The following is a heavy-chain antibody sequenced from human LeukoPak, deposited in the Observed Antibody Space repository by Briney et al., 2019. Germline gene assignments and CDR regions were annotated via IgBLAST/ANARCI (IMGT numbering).Heavy chain of an antibody. CDR1: GYTFTSYG. CDR2: ISAYNGNT. Sequence: GASVKVSCKASGYTFTSYGISWVRQAPGQGLEWMGWISAYNGNTNYAQKLQGRVTMTTDTSTSTAYMELRSLRSDDTAVYYCARDLAQKLVAPNYNWFDPWGQGTLVTVSS. J-gene: IGHJ5*02. D-gene: IGHD2-15*01. CDR3: ARDLAQKLVAPNYNWFDP. V-gene: IGHV1-18*01.